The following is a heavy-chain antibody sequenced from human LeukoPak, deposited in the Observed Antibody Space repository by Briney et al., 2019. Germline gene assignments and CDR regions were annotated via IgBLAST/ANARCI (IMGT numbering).Heavy chain of an antibody. Sequence: ASVKVSCKASGYTFTSYYMHWVRQAPGQGLEWMGIINPSGGSTSYAQKFQGRVTITRNTSISTAYMELSSLRSEDTAVYYCARASGMAVAGIRGDDAFDIWGQGTMVTVSS. CDR1: GYTFTSYY. CDR3: ARASGMAVAGIRGDDAFDI. V-gene: IGHV1-46*01. CDR2: INPSGGST. J-gene: IGHJ3*02. D-gene: IGHD6-19*01.